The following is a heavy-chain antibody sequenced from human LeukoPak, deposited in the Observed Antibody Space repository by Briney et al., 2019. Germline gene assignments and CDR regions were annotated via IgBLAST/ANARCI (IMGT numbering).Heavy chain of an antibody. D-gene: IGHD3-22*01. J-gene: IGHJ2*01. V-gene: IGHV3-15*01. CDR3: SPLGGSGYHDYWSFDL. Sequence: ETLPLTCAVYGGSFSGYYWSWIRQAPGKGLEWIGRIKNKADGGTKDYAAPVKGRFTILRDDSKNTLYLQMNSLRTEDTAVYYCSPLGGSGYHDYWSFDLWGRGTLVTVSS. CDR2: IKNKADGGTK. CDR1: GGSFSGYY.